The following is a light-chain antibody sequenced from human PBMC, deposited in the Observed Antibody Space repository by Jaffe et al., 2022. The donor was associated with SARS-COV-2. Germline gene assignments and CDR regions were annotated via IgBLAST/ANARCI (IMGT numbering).Light chain of an antibody. CDR2: GVS. CDR3: QQYNNWPQT. Sequence: EIVMTQSPATLSVTPGGSATLSCRASQSVLHNLAWYQQRPGQPPRLLIYGVSTRPTGIPARFSGSGSGTEFTLTISSLQSEDFAVYYCQQYNNWPQTFGGGTKVEVK. CDR1: QSVLHN. V-gene: IGKV3-15*01. J-gene: IGKJ4*01.